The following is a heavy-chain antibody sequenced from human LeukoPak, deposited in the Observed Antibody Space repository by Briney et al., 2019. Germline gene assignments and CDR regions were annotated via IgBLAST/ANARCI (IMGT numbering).Heavy chain of an antibody. D-gene: IGHD2-2*01. CDR3: ARDMVWAYQLPNNYYGMDV. CDR2: INPNSGGT. CDR1: GYTFTGYY. J-gene: IGHJ6*02. V-gene: IGHV1-2*06. Sequence: EASVKVSCKASGYTFTGYYMHWVRQAPGQGLEWMGRINPNSGGTNYAQKFQGRVTMTRDTSISTAYMELSRLRSDDTAVYYCARDMVWAYQLPNNYYGMDVWGQGTTVTVSS.